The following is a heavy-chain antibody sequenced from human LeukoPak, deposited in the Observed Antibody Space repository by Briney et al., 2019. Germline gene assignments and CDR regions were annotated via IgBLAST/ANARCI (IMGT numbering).Heavy chain of an antibody. CDR3: ARDIVAAHGAFDI. V-gene: IGHV4-59*01. Sequence: SETLSLTCTVSGGSFSTYYWSWIRQPPGKGLEWIGYIYYSGSTNYNPSLKSRVTISVDTSKNQFSLKLSSVTAADTAVYYCARDIVAAHGAFDIWGQGTMVTVSS. D-gene: IGHD1-26*01. CDR2: IYYSGST. CDR1: GGSFSTYY. J-gene: IGHJ3*02.